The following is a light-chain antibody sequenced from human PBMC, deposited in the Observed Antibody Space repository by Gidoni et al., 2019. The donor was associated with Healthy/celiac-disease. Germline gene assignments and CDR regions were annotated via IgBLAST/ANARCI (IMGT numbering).Light chain of an antibody. CDR2: EVS. V-gene: IGLV2-14*01. CDR3: SSYTSSSTLYV. CDR1: SSDVGGYNY. J-gene: IGLJ1*01. Sequence: QSALTQPASVSGSPGQSITISCTGTSSDVGGYNYVSWYQQHPGKAPKHRIYEVSNRPSGVSNRVSGSKSGNTASLTISGLQAEDEADYYCSSYTSSSTLYVFGTGTKVTVL.